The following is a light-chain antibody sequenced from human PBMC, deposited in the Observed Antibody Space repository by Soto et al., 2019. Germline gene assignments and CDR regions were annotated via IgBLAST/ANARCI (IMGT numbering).Light chain of an antibody. V-gene: IGLV2-23*02. Sequence: QSALTQPASVSGSPGQSITISCTGTSSDVGIYNLISWYQQHPGKAPKLMIYEVSKRPSGVSNRFSGSKSGNTASLTISGLQAEDEADYYCCSYAGSSTLVFGGGTKLTV. J-gene: IGLJ3*02. CDR2: EVS. CDR3: CSYAGSSTLV. CDR1: SSDVGIYNL.